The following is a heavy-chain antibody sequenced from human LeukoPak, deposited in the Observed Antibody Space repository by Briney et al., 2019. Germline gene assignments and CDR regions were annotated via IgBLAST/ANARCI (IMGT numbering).Heavy chain of an antibody. CDR1: GFTFSTYS. CDR2: ISSSSSTI. D-gene: IGHD3-22*01. CDR3: AKDSDYYHSSGYYYAYFQH. Sequence: GGSLRLSYAVSGFTFSTYSMNWVRQAPGKGLEWVSYISSSSSTIYYADSVKGRFTISRDNAKNSLYLQMNSLRDEDTAVYYCAKDSDYYHSSGYYYAYFQHWGQGTLVTVSS. J-gene: IGHJ1*01. V-gene: IGHV3-48*02.